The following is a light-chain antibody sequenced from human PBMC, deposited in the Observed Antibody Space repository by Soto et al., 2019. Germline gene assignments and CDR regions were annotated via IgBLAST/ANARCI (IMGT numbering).Light chain of an antibody. V-gene: IGKV3-20*01. CDR1: QSVSSSY. CDR2: GAS. J-gene: IGKJ4*02. CDR3: QQYGSAPLT. Sequence: EIVLTQSPGTLSLSPGERATLSCRASQSVSSSYLAWYQQKPVQAPRRLIYGASCMATGIPDRFSGSGSGTDFTLTIRRLEPEDFAVYFCQQYGSAPLTVGGGTKVAIK.